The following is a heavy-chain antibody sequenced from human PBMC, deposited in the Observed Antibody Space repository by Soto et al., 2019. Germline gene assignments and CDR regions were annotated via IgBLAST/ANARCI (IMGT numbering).Heavy chain of an antibody. CDR1: GGSISSGGYY. CDR3: ARGQLSGWLDY. J-gene: IGHJ4*02. CDR2: IYYSGST. D-gene: IGHD6-19*01. Sequence: QVQLQESGPGLVKPSQTLSLTCTVAGGSISSGGYYWSWIRQHPGKGLEWIGYIYYSGSTYYNPSLKSRVTISVDTSKNPFSLKLSSVTAADTAVYYCARGQLSGWLDYWGQGTLVTVSS. V-gene: IGHV4-31*03.